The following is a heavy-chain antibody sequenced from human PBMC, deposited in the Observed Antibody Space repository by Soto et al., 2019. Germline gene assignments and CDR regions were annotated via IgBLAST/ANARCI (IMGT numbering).Heavy chain of an antibody. CDR2: IHYSGST. V-gene: IGHV4-61*01. J-gene: IGHJ4*02. D-gene: IGHD3-22*01. Sequence: SETLSLTCTSPGGSVNIGTYYWSWIRQPPGKGLEWIGFIHYSGSTNYNPSLKGRVTMSVDTSKNQFSLILNSVTAADTAVYYCARLGGYYQAFDQWGQGSLVTVSS. CDR1: GGSVNIGTYY. CDR3: ARLGGYYQAFDQ.